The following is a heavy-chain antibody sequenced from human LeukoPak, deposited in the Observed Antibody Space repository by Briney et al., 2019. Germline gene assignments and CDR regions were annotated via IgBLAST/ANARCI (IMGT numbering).Heavy chain of an antibody. CDR3: ARSERGYYGSGSYYAYHYYMDV. CDR1: GDSISRGKYY. CDR2: ISTSGST. D-gene: IGHD3-10*01. J-gene: IGHJ6*03. V-gene: IGHV4-61*09. Sequence: SQTLSLTCTVSGDSISRGKYYWSCIRQPAGKGLEWIGHISTSGSTNYNPSLKSRLTISLDTSKNQFSLKLSSVTAADTAVYYCARSERGYYGSGSYYAYHYYMDVWGKGTTVTISS.